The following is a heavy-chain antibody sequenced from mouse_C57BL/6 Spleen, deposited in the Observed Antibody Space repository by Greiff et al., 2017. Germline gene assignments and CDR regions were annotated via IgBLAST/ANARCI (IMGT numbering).Heavy chain of an antibody. V-gene: IGHV1-80*01. CDR3: ERRRSGYAMAY. CDR2: IYPGDGNT. CDR1: GYAFSSYW. Sequence: QVQLQQSGAELVKPGASVKISCKASGYAFSSYWMNWVKQRPGKGLEWIGQIYPGDGNTNYNGKFKGKATLTADKSSSTAYMQLSSLTSDDSSVYVCERRRSGYAMAYWGQGTLVTVSA. J-gene: IGHJ4*01.